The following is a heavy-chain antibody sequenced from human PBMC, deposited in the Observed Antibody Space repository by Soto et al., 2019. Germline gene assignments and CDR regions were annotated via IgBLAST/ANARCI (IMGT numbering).Heavy chain of an antibody. CDR1: GGSISSSNYY. Sequence: SETLSLTCTVSGGSISSSNYYWAWVRQPPGKGLEWIGSIYYSGTTFYNPSLKSRVTVSIDTSKNQFSLKLTSVTAADTAVFYCARHTWGRQRGWFDPWGQGTLVTVSS. CDR3: ARHTWGRQRGWFDP. CDR2: IYYSGTT. V-gene: IGHV4-39*01. J-gene: IGHJ5*02. D-gene: IGHD2-2*01.